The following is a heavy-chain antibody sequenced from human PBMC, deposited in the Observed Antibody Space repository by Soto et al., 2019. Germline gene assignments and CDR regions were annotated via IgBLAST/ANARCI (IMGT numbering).Heavy chain of an antibody. D-gene: IGHD2-2*01. V-gene: IGHV3-23*01. CDR2: ISGSGGST. Sequence: EVQLLESGGGLVQPGGSLRLSCAASGFTFSSYAMSWVRQAPGKGLEWVSAISGSGGSTYYADSVKGRFTISRDNSKNTLYLQMNSLRAEDTAVYYCAKGSQLADYYYYHMDVWGKGTTVTFCS. CDR1: GFTFSSYA. CDR3: AKGSQLADYYYYHMDV. J-gene: IGHJ6*03.